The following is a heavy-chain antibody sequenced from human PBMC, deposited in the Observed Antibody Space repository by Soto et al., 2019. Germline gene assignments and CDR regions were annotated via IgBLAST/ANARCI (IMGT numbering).Heavy chain of an antibody. D-gene: IGHD2-2*01. V-gene: IGHV3-30*18. J-gene: IGHJ6*02. CDR1: GFTFSSYG. CDR3: AKDQQHLGYCSSTSCWGYYYYGMDV. Sequence: GGSLRLSCAASGFTFSSYGMHWVRQAPGKGLEWVAVISYDGSNKYYADSVKGRFTISRDNSKNTLYLQMNSLRAEDTAVYYCAKDQQHLGYCSSTSCWGYYYYGMDVWGQGTTVTVSS. CDR2: ISYDGSNK.